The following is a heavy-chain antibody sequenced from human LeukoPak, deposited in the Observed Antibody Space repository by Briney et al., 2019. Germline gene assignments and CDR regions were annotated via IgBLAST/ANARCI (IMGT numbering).Heavy chain of an antibody. Sequence: ASVKVSCKASGYTFTGYYMHWGRQAPGQGLEWMGWINPNSGGTNYAQRFQGRVTMTRDTSISTAYVELSSLTSDDTAVYFCATGSSYGDYWGQGTLVTVSS. CDR2: INPNSGGT. V-gene: IGHV1-2*02. D-gene: IGHD5-18*01. J-gene: IGHJ4*02. CDR1: GYTFTGYY. CDR3: ATGSSYGDY.